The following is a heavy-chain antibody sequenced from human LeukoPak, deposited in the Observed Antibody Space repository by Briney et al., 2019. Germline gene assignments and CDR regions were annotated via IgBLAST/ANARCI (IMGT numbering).Heavy chain of an antibody. D-gene: IGHD6-6*01. CDR1: GYTFTAYY. V-gene: IGHV1-2*02. CDR2: INPNTGDT. CDR3: ARIYGSGPGSSDEDFGFDF. Sequence: GASVKVSCKASGYTFTAYYVFWVRQAPGQGLEWLGWINPNTGDTNSAQQFQGRVTMTRDTSISTAYMELSRLRSDDTAIYYCARIYGSGPGSSDEDFGFDFWGQGTLVTVSS. J-gene: IGHJ4*02.